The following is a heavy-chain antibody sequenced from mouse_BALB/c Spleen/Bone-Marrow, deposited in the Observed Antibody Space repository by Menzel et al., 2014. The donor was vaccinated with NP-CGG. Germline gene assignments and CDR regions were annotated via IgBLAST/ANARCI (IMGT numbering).Heavy chain of an antibody. CDR2: IHLSDSES. V-gene: IGHV1-61*01. D-gene: IGHD3-3*01. J-gene: IGHJ3*01. CDR1: GYSFTSYW. CDR3: TRYDLTTRAFAY. Sequence: QVHLQQPGAELVRPEASVKLSCKASGYSFTSYWMNWVKQRPGQGLEWIGMIHLSDSESRLNQKFKDKATLTVDKSSSTAYMQLSSPTSEDSAVYYCTRYDLTTRAFAYWGQGTLVTVSA.